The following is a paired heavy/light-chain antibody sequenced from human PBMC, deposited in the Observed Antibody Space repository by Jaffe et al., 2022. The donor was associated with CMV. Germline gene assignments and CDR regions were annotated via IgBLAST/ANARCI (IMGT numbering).Light chain of an antibody. CDR1: SSDVGGYNY. CDR2: DVS. CDR3: SSYTSSSTPV. V-gene: IGLV2-14*03. J-gene: IGLJ2*01. Sequence: QSALTQPASVSGSPGQSITISCTGTSSDVGGYNYVSWYQQHPGKAPKLMIYDVSNRPSGVSNRFSGSKSGNTASLTISGLQAEDEADYYCSSYTSSSTPVFGGGTKLTVL.
Heavy chain of an antibody. CDR3: ARDHFEGSQNFQDYDFWSGVWGGPKPGGMDV. CDR2: IYTSGST. V-gene: IGHV4-4*07. J-gene: IGHJ6*02. Sequence: QVQLQESGPGLVKPSETLSLTCTVSGGSISSYYWSWIRQPAGKGLEWIGRIYTSGSTNYNPSLKSRVTMSVDTSKNQFSLKLSSVTAADTAVYYCARDHFEGSQNFQDYDFWSGVWGGPKPGGMDVWGQGTTVTVSS. CDR1: GGSISSYY. D-gene: IGHD3-3*01.